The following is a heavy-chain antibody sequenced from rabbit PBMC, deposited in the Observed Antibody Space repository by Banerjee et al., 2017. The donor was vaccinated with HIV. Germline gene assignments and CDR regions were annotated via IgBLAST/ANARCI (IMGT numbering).Heavy chain of an antibody. CDR3: ARDLAAVTGWNFGL. CDR2: IYVDSVANT. D-gene: IGHD7-1*01. CDR1: GFSFTNKYV. Sequence: QEQLEESGGDLVKPEGSLTLTCTASGFSFTNKYVMCWVRQAPGKGLEWIACIYVDSVANTYYANWAKGRFSISKTSSTTVTLQMTSLTAADTATYFCARDLAAVTGWNFGLWGPGTLVTVS. V-gene: IGHV1S45*01. J-gene: IGHJ4*01.